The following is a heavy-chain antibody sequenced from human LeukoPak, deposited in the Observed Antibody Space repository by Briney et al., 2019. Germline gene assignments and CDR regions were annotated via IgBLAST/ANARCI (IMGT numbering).Heavy chain of an antibody. CDR2: MKPNSGNT. J-gene: IGHJ6*02. Sequence: ASVKVSCKASGYTFTNYDINWVRQATGQGLEWMGYMKPNSGNTGYAQKFRGRVTMTRDTSISTAYMELSSLTSEDTAVYYCARLPRGYYYYGMDVWGQGTTVTVSS. D-gene: IGHD2-2*01. CDR3: ARLPRGYYYYGMDV. CDR1: GYTFTNYD. V-gene: IGHV1-8*01.